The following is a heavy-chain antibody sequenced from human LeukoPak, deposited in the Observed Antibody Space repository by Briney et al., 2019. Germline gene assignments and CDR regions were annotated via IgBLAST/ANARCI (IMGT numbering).Heavy chain of an antibody. CDR2: INHSGST. CDR3: AREAVAGTNRYYYYYMDV. D-gene: IGHD6-19*01. J-gene: IGHJ6*03. CDR1: GGSFSGYY. Sequence: ASETLSLTCAVYGGSFSGYYWSWIRQPPGKGLEWIGEINHSGSTNYNPSLKSRVTISVDTSKNQFSLKLSSVTAADTAVYYCAREAVAGTNRYYYYYMDVWGKGTTVTVSS. V-gene: IGHV4-34*01.